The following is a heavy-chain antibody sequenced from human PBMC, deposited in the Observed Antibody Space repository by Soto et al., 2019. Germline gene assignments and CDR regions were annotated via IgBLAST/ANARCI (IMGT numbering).Heavy chain of an antibody. V-gene: IGHV4-30-4*01. CDR1: GDPIGSGDFY. Sequence: QVLLQESGPGLVKASQTLSLDCTVSGDPIGSGDFYWTWIRQTPERGLEWIGNIHHSGTTSYNPSLGSRLSISMDTSRIVFSLSLTSVTVADTAVYFCARDLIVFDTTGFHFWGRGILVSV. CDR3: ARDLIVFDTTGFHF. D-gene: IGHD3-9*01. CDR2: IHHSGTT. J-gene: IGHJ4*01.